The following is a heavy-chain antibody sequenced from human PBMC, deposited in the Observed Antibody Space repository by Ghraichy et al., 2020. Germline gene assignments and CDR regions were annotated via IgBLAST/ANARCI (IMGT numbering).Heavy chain of an antibody. J-gene: IGHJ6*02. Sequence: SVKVSCKASGGTFSSYAISWVRQAPGQGLEWMGGIIPIFGTANYAQKFQGRVTITADKSTSTAYMELSSLRSEDTAVYYCASWGGERVDYYGMDVWGQGTTVTVSS. CDR3: ASWGGERVDYYGMDV. D-gene: IGHD2-21*01. CDR2: IIPIFGTA. V-gene: IGHV1-69*06. CDR1: GGTFSSYA.